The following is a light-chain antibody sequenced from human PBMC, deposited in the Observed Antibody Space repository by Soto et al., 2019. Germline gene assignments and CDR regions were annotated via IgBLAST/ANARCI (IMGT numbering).Light chain of an antibody. CDR1: SSNIGAGYP. CDR2: DNN. Sequence: QSVLTQPPSVSGAPGQRVTISCTGSSSNIGAGYPVRWYQHLPGVATKLLIYDNNNRPSGVPDRFSGSKSAASASLAITGLQAEDEADYYCQSYDSSLNGYVFGSGTKVTVL. V-gene: IGLV1-40*01. CDR3: QSYDSSLNGYV. J-gene: IGLJ1*01.